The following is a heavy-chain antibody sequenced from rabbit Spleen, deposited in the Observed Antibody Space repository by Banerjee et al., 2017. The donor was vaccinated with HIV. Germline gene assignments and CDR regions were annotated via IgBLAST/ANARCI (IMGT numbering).Heavy chain of an antibody. D-gene: IGHD8-1*01. CDR3: ARVSSDWTYLNL. Sequence: QEQVVESGGGLVKPGASLTLTCTASGFSFSNNYVMCWVRQAPGKGLEWIACIYTTGSWTYFASWAKGRFTISNPSSTTVALQMTSLTVADTATYFCARVSSDWTYLNLWGPGTLVTVS. CDR1: GFSFSNNYV. J-gene: IGHJ4*01. V-gene: IGHV1S45*01. CDR2: IYTTGSWT.